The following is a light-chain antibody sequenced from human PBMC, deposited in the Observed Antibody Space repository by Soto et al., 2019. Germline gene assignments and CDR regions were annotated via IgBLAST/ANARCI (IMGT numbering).Light chain of an antibody. CDR3: QSYDSSLSAYV. J-gene: IGLJ1*01. CDR1: SSNIGAGYD. V-gene: IGLV1-40*01. CDR2: GNS. Sequence: QSVLAQPPSVSGAPGQKVTISCTGSSSNIGAGYDLHWYQQLPGTAPKLLLYGNSNRPSGVPDRFSGSKSGTSASLAITGLQAEDEADYSCQSYDSSLSAYVFGTGTKLTVL.